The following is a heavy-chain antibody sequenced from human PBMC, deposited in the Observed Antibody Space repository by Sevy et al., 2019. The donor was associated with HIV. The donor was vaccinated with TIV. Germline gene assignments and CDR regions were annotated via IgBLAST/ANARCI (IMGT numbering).Heavy chain of an antibody. D-gene: IGHD2-8*02. V-gene: IGHV3-7*01. Sequence: GGSLRLSCAASGFTFTDYWMSWVRQTPGKGLEWVATIKQDESEKYYVDSVKGRFAISRDNGKNSVSLQMNGLRVEDTALYYCAREVGGVNWCGYYFDSWGQGTLVTVSS. CDR2: IKQDESEK. CDR3: AREVGGVNWCGYYFDS. J-gene: IGHJ4*02. CDR1: GFTFTDYW.